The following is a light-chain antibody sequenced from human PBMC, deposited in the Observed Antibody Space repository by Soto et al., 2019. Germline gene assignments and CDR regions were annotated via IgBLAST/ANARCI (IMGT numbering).Light chain of an antibody. V-gene: IGKV3-20*01. CDR3: QQYGNSPET. Sequence: TVLTQSPGTLSLSPGERATLSCRASQSVSSAWLAWYQQKPGQAPRLLIYGASTRATGIPDRFSGSGSGTDFTLTISRLEPEDFVVYYCQQYGNSPETFGQGTKVEIK. J-gene: IGKJ1*01. CDR1: QSVSSAW. CDR2: GAS.